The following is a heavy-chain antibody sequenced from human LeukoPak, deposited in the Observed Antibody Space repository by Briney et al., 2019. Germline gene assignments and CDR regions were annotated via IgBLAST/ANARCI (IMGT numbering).Heavy chain of an antibody. CDR3: ASGRATMLTLDY. CDR1: GFTFSSYA. J-gene: IGHJ4*02. CDR2: ISYDGSNK. D-gene: IGHD5-12*01. Sequence: GRSLRLSCAASGFTFSSYAMHWVRQAPGKGLEWVAVISYDGSNKYYADSVKGRFTISRDNSKNTLYLQMNSLRAEDTAVYYCASGRATMLTLDYWGQGTLVTVSS. V-gene: IGHV3-30-3*01.